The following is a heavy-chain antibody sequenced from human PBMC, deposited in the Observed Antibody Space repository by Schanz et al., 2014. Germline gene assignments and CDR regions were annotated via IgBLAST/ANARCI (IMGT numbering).Heavy chain of an antibody. Sequence: VQLVESGGGVVQPGRSLRLSCATSGFSFSSYAINWVRQAPGRGLEWVSAISASGGTTYYADSVKGRFTISRDNSKNTLYLQMNSLRAEDTAVYYCAKGRFGELSAFDIWGQGTMVTVSS. D-gene: IGHD3-10*01. CDR1: GFSFSSYA. J-gene: IGHJ3*02. CDR2: ISASGGTT. CDR3: AKGRFGELSAFDI. V-gene: IGHV3-23*04.